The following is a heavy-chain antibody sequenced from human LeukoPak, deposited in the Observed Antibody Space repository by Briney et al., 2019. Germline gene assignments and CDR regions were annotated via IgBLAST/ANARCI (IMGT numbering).Heavy chain of an antibody. CDR1: GGSISSYY. CDR2: IYYSGST. V-gene: IGHV4-39*07. CDR3: ARDSKYSSSYGH. Sequence: SETLSLTCTVSGGSISSYYWSWIRQPPGKGLEWIGSIYYSGSTYYNPSLKSRVTISVDTSKNQFSLKLSSVTAADTAVYYCARDSKYSSSYGHWGQGTLVTVSS. D-gene: IGHD6-13*01. J-gene: IGHJ4*02.